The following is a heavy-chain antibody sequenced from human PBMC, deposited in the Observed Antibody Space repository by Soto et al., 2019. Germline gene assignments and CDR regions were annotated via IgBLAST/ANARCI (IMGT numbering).Heavy chain of an antibody. CDR1: GFSFSDYY. J-gene: IGHJ4*02. D-gene: IGHD3-16*01. Sequence: GGSLRLSCAASGFSFSDYYMSWIRQAPGKGLEWVSYTSSSGNNIYYTDSVKGRFTISRDNAKTSLYLQMNSLRAEDTAVYYCARGTGELDYWGQGALVTVSS. CDR2: TSSSGNNI. V-gene: IGHV3-11*01. CDR3: ARGTGELDY.